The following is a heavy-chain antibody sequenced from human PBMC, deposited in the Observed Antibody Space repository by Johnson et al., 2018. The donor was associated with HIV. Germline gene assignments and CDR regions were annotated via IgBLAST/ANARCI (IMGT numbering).Heavy chain of an antibody. J-gene: IGHJ3*02. V-gene: IGHV3-30*03. CDR1: GFTFSRYG. Sequence: QVQLVESGGGVVQPGRSLRLSCAASGFTFSRYGMHWVRQVQGKGLEWVAVISYDGSNEYFADSVKGRFTISRDNSKNTLYLQMNSLRAEDTGLYYCSRGGRGWSDDAFDIWGQGTMVTVSS. D-gene: IGHD6-19*01. CDR2: ISYDGSNE. CDR3: SRGGRGWSDDAFDI.